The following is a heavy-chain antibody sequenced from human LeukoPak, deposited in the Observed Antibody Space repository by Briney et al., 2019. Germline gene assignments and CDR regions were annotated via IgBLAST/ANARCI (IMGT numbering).Heavy chain of an antibody. V-gene: IGHV3-23*01. CDR3: AKDDGPPVLRYFDWPH. CDR2: ISGSGGST. CDR1: GFTFSSYA. Sequence: GGSLRLSCAASGFTFSSYAMSWVRQAPGKGLEWVSAISGSGGSTYYADSVKGRFTISRDNSKNTLYLQMNSLRAEDTAVYYCAKDDGPPVLRYFDWPHWGQGTLVTVSS. D-gene: IGHD3-9*01. J-gene: IGHJ4*02.